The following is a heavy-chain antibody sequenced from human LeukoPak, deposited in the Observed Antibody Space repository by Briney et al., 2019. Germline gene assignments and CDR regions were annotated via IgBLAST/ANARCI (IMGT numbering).Heavy chain of an antibody. CDR3: AGDVGGSGQIDY. CDR1: GGSISSYY. J-gene: IGHJ4*02. Sequence: SETLSLTCTVSGGSISSYYWSWIRQPPGKGLEWIGYIYYSGSTNYNPSLKSRVTISVDTSKNQFSLKLSSVTAADTAVYYCAGDVGGSGQIDYWGQGTLVTVSS. D-gene: IGHD3-10*01. V-gene: IGHV4-59*01. CDR2: IYYSGST.